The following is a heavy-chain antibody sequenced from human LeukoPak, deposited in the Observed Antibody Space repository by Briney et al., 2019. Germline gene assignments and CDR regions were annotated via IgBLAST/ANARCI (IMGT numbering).Heavy chain of an antibody. V-gene: IGHV4-59*01. CDR3: ARENGGTIDY. J-gene: IGHJ4*02. CDR2: IFYSGST. Sequence: PSETLSLTCTVSGGSISSYYWSWIRQPPGKGLEWIGYIFYSGSTNYNPSLKSRVTISVDTSKNQFSLKLSSVTAADTAVYYCARENGGTIDYWGQGTLVTVSS. CDR1: GGSISSYY. D-gene: IGHD4-23*01.